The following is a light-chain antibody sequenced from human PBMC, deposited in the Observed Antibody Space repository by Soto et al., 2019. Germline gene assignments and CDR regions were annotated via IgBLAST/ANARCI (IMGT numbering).Light chain of an antibody. CDR3: QQYDNSPLT. CDR2: LTS. CDR1: QAVKTR. V-gene: IGKV3-20*01. J-gene: IGKJ4*01. Sequence: EIVMTQPPATLSSFPGDRVTLSCRASQAVKTRLAWYQHKPGQAPRLLIYLTSNRAAGIPARFSGSGSGTDFTLTISRLEPEDFAVYYCQQYDNSPLTFGGGTKVDIK.